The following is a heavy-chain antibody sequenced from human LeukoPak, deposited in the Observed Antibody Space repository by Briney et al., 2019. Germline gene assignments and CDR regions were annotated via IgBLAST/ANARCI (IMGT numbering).Heavy chain of an antibody. CDR2: IYPGDSDT. CDR3: ASGSGYGANWFDS. J-gene: IGHJ5*01. D-gene: IGHD5-12*01. CDR1: GHSFTSYW. V-gene: IGHV5-51*01. Sequence: GESLKISCKDSGHSFTSYWIGWVRQMPGIGLEWMGIIYPGDSDTRYSPSIQGQVTISADKSISTAYLQWSSLKASDTAVHYCASGSGYGANWFDSWGQGTLVTVSS.